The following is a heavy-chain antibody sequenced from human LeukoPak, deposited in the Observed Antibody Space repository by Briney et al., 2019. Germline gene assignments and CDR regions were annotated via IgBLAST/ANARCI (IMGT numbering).Heavy chain of an antibody. D-gene: IGHD6-13*01. V-gene: IGHV3-48*01. CDR3: ARAPGYRSFLDY. J-gene: IGHJ4*02. Sequence: GGSLRLSCAASGFTFSSYSMNWVRQAPGKGLEWVSYIRSSSSTIYYADSVKGRFTISRDNAKNSLYLQMNSLRAEDTAVYYCARAPGYRSFLDYWGQGTLVTVSS. CDR2: IRSSSSTI. CDR1: GFTFSSYS.